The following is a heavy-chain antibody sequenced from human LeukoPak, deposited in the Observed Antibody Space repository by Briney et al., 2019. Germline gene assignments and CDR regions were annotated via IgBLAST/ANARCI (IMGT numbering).Heavy chain of an antibody. D-gene: IGHD6-19*01. J-gene: IGHJ4*02. Sequence: GGSLRLSCAASGFIFSDYHMSWIRQAPGKGLEYVSYISPGGDAVYFADSVKGRFTISRDNAKNSLFLQMSSLTAEDTAVYYCSGGRDAAVAGPGGYFDYWGQGSLVTVSS. CDR2: ISPGGDAV. CDR3: SGGRDAAVAGPGGYFDY. V-gene: IGHV3-11*01. CDR1: GFIFSDYH.